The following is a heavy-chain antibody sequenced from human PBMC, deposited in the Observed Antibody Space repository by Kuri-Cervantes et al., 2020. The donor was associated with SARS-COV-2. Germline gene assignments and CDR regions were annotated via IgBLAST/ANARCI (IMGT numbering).Heavy chain of an antibody. D-gene: IGHD6-13*01. CDR1: GFIFSYYY. J-gene: IGHJ3*02. CDR2: IGPSGTTK. V-gene: IGHV3-11*04. CDR3: ARDLPGVLGIDAFDI. Sequence: GESLKISCTASGFIFSYYYMTWIRQAPGKGLEWVSNIGPSGTTKYYADSVKGRFTISRDNAKSSLYLQMSSLRAEDTAVYYCARDLPGVLGIDAFDIWGQGTMVTVSS.